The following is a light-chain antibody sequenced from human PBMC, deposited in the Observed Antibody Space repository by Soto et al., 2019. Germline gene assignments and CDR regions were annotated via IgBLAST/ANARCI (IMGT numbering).Light chain of an antibody. CDR3: QQYGSSPWT. CDR2: GAS. Sequence: EIVLTQSPGTLSLSPGERVTLSCRASQSVYSRCLAWYHQKPGQAPRLLIYGASSRATDIPDRFSGSGSETDFTLTISRLEAENFAVYYCQQYGSSPWTFGQGTKVEIK. V-gene: IGKV3-20*01. J-gene: IGKJ1*01. CDR1: QSVYSRC.